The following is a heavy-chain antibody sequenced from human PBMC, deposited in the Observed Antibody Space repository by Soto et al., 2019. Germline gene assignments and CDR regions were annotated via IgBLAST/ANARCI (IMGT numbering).Heavy chain of an antibody. CDR3: AKSPPAVAGYFDY. CDR1: GFTFSSSG. Sequence: QVQLVESGGGVVQPGRSLRLSCAASGFTFSSSGMHWVRQASGKGLEWVAVTSFDGSRGYYADSVRGRFTISRDNSNNTPYLQMNSLRAADTAVYYCAKSPPAVAGYFDYWGPGTLVTVSS. CDR2: TSFDGSRG. D-gene: IGHD6-19*01. J-gene: IGHJ4*02. V-gene: IGHV3-30*18.